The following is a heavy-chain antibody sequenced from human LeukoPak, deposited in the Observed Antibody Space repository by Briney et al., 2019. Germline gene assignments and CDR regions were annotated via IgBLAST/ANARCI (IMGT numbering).Heavy chain of an antibody. CDR2: ISYDGSNK. D-gene: IGHD2-15*01. V-gene: IGHV3-30*04. CDR3: ATGRNSNCSGGSCYSEFDY. Sequence: GRSLRLSCAASGFTFGSYAMHWVRQAPGKGLEWVAVISYDGSNKYYADSVKGRFTISRDNSKNTLYLQMNSLRAEDTAVYYCATGRNSNCSGGSCYSEFDYWGQGTLVTVSS. CDR1: GFTFGSYA. J-gene: IGHJ4*02.